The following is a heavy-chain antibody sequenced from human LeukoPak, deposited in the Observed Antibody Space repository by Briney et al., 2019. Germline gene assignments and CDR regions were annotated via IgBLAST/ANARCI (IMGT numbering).Heavy chain of an antibody. CDR1: GFTFRRYA. CDR2: ISGSDNNT. J-gene: IGHJ4*02. Sequence: PGGSLRLSCAASGFTFRRYAMNWVRQAPGKGLEWISAISGSDNNTYYADSVKGRFTISRDNSKNTLYLQMNSLKTEDTAVYYCSAAIYSDSRNWGQGTLVTVSS. D-gene: IGHD4-11*01. V-gene: IGHV3-23*01. CDR3: SAAIYSDSRN.